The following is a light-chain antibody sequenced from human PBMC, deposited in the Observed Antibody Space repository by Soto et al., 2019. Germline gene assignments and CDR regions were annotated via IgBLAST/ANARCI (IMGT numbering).Light chain of an antibody. CDR2: GAS. CDR1: QSVSSSY. Sequence: EIVLTQSPATLSLSPGERATLSCRASQSVSSSYLAWYQQKPGQXHRLLIYGASSRATGIPARFSGSGSGTELTITISSLQSEDFEVYYCQQYNNWPRTFGQGTKVDIK. J-gene: IGKJ1*01. CDR3: QQYNNWPRT. V-gene: IGKV3D-15*01.